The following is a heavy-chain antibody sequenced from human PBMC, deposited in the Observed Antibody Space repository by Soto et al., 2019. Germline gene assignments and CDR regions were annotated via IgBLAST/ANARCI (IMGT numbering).Heavy chain of an antibody. V-gene: IGHV4-31*03. CDR1: DGSFNTSGFF. CDR3: ARGVVVTGNFDS. Sequence: QVQLEESGPGLVKPSQTLSLTCSVSDGSFNTSGFFWNWIRQHPGKGLEWIGYIYNTGSAFYNPSLKGRVDLSVDTSNNHFSLRLHSLTVADTAVYFCARGVVVTGNFDSWGHGTLVTVSS. J-gene: IGHJ4*01. CDR2: IYNTGSA. D-gene: IGHD3-10*01.